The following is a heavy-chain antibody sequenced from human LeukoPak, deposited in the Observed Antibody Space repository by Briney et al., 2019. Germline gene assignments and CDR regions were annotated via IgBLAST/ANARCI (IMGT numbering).Heavy chain of an antibody. CDR1: GFTFSSYW. Sequence: GGSLRLSCAASGFTFSSYWMSWVRQAPGKGLEWVSSISSSSSYIYYADSVKGRFTISRDNAKNSLYLQMNSLRAEDTAVYYCARGGIVVVPAAMGTWGQGTLVTVSS. CDR2: ISSSSSYI. CDR3: ARGGIVVVPAAMGT. V-gene: IGHV3-21*01. J-gene: IGHJ4*02. D-gene: IGHD2-2*01.